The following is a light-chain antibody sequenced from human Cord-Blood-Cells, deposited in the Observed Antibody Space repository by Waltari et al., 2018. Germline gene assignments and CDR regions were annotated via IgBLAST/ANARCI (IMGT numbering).Light chain of an antibody. CDR3: QSYDSSLSGWV. CDR1: SSNTGAGYA. V-gene: IGLV1-40*01. J-gene: IGLJ3*02. CDR2: GNS. Sequence: QSVLPQPPSVSGAPRQRVTIPCTGSSSNTGAGYAVHWYQQLPGTAPKLLIYGNSNRPSGVPDRFSGSKSGTSASLAITGLQAEDEADYYCQSYDSSLSGWVFGGGTKLTVL.